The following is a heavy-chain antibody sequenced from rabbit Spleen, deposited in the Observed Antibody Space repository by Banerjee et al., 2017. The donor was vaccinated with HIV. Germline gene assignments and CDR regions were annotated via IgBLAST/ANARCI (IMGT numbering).Heavy chain of an antibody. CDR3: ARGVYDDYDTYYFDL. D-gene: IGHD2-1*01. Sequence: QSLEESGGGLVQPEGSLALTCKASGFSFSSSDYICWVRQAPGKGLEWISCIAGSSSGFTYSATWAKGRFTISKTSSTTVTLQMTSLTAADTATYFCARGVYDDYDTYYFDLWGPGTLVTVS. CDR2: IAGSSSGFT. J-gene: IGHJ4*01. CDR1: GFSFSSSDY. V-gene: IGHV1S40*01.